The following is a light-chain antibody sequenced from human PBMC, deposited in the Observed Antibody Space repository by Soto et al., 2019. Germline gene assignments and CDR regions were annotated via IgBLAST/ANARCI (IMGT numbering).Light chain of an antibody. Sequence: EIVLTQSPGTLSLSPGERATLSCRASQSVSSSFLAWYQQKPGQAPRLLIYGASSRATGIPDRFSGSGSGTDFTLTISRLEPEDFAVYYCKKYDSSPWPFGQGTKVEIK. V-gene: IGKV3-20*01. CDR2: GAS. CDR3: KKYDSSPWP. CDR1: QSVSSSF. J-gene: IGKJ1*01.